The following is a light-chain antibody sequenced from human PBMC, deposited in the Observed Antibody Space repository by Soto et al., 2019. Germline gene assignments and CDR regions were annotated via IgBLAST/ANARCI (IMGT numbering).Light chain of an antibody. V-gene: IGKV3-11*01. CDR3: QQRSSWWT. CDR2: DAS. CDR1: QSVGSF. Sequence: EIVLTQSPATLSLSPGERATLSCRASQSVGSFLAWYQHKPGQAPRLLINDASNRATGFPARFSGSGSGTDFTLTISSLEPEDSAVYYCQQRSSWWTFGQGTKVDIK. J-gene: IGKJ1*01.